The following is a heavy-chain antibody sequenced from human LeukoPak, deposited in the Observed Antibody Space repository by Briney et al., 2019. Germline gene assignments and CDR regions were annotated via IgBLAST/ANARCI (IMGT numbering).Heavy chain of an antibody. CDR1: GGTFSSYA. CDR3: ASSVAARSTRDHDY. Sequence: SVKVSCKASGGTFSSYAISCVRQAPGQGLEWMGRIIPILGIANYAQKFQGRVTITADKSTSTAYMALSSLRSEDTDEYYCASSVAARSTRDHDYWGQGTLVTVSS. D-gene: IGHD2-15*01. J-gene: IGHJ4*02. CDR2: IIPILGIA. V-gene: IGHV1-69*04.